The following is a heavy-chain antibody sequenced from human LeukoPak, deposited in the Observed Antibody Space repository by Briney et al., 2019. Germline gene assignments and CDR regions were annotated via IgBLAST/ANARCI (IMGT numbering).Heavy chain of an antibody. Sequence: ASVKVSCKASGYTFTSYHMHWVRQAPGQGLEWMGIINPSGGSTSYAQKFQGRVTMTRDTSTSTVYMELSSLRSEDTAVYYCARVHFEAAALMGDAFDIWGQGTMVTVSS. CDR3: ARVHFEAAALMGDAFDI. D-gene: IGHD6-13*01. J-gene: IGHJ3*02. CDR1: GYTFTSYH. CDR2: INPSGGST. V-gene: IGHV1-46*01.